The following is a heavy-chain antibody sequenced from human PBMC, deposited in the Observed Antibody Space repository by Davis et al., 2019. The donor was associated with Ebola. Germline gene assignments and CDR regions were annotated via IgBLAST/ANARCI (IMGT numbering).Heavy chain of an antibody. Sequence: GESLKISCAASGFTFSSYGMHWVRQAPGKGLEWVAVISFDGNNKYYADSVKGRFTISRDNSRNTLYLQMNSLSAEDTAVYYCATRYRYGMDVWGQGTTVTVSS. D-gene: IGHD1-26*01. CDR3: ATRYRYGMDV. V-gene: IGHV3-30*03. CDR1: GFTFSSYG. J-gene: IGHJ6*02. CDR2: ISFDGNNK.